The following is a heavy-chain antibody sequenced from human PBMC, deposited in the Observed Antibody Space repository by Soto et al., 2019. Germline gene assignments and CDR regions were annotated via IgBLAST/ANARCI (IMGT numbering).Heavy chain of an antibody. J-gene: IGHJ4*02. Sequence: EVQLVESGGGLVKPGGSLRLSCEASGFTFSSYSMNWVRQAPGKGLEWVSSISSSSSYIYYSDSVKGRFTISRDNAKNALYMQMNSLRAEDTAVYYCARAPGYSSGWYDYWGQGTLVTVSS. D-gene: IGHD6-19*01. V-gene: IGHV3-21*01. CDR1: GFTFSSYS. CDR3: ARAPGYSSGWYDY. CDR2: ISSSSSYI.